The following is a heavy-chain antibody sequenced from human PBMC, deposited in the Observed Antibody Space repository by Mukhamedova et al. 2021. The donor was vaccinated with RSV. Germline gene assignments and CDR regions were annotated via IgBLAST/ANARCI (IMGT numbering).Heavy chain of an antibody. CDR2: ISASGGSA. J-gene: IGHJ3*02. Sequence: SAISASGGSAYYADSVKGRFTISRDNSKDTLYLQMDSLGAEDTALYFCAKGLTSTNNLYDAFDIWGQGTMVTVSS. V-gene: IGHV3-23*01. CDR3: AKGLTSTNNLYDAFDI. D-gene: IGHD1-14*01.